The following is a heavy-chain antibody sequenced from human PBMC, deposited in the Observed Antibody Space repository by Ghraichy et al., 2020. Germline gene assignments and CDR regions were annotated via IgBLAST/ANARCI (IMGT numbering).Heavy chain of an antibody. D-gene: IGHD2-2*01. Sequence: GGSLRLSCAASGFTFSSYWMSWVRQAPGKGLEWVANIKQDGSEKYYVDSVKGRFTISRDNAKNSLYLQMNSLRAEDTAVYYCARDGCSSTSCYPGYYGMDVWGQGTTVTVSS. CDR1: GFTFSSYW. CDR3: ARDGCSSTSCYPGYYGMDV. V-gene: IGHV3-7*01. CDR2: IKQDGSEK. J-gene: IGHJ6*02.